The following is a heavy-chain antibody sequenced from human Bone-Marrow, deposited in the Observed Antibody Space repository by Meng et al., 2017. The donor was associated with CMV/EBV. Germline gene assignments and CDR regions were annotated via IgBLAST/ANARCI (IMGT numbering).Heavy chain of an antibody. CDR3: ARRARSIVVVIKGRDKDAFDI. Sequence: SETLSLTCAVHGGSFSGYYWSWIRQPPGKGLEWIGEINHSGSTNYNPSLKSRVTISVDTSKNQFSLKLSSVTAADTAVYYCARRARSIVVVIKGRDKDAFDIWGQGTMVTVSS. D-gene: IGHD3-22*01. J-gene: IGHJ3*02. V-gene: IGHV4-34*01. CDR2: INHSGST. CDR1: GGSFSGYY.